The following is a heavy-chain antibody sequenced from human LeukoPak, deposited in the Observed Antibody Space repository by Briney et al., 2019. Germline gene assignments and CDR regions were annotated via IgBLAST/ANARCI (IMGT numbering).Heavy chain of an antibody. CDR1: GFTFSSYW. CDR2: IKQDGSEK. CDR3: ARDRSDFWSALVDV. Sequence: PGGSLRLSCAASGFTFSSYWMSWVRQAPGKGLEWVANIKQDGSEKYYVDSVKGRFTISRDNAKNSLYLQMNSLRAEDTAVYYCARDRSDFWSALVDVWGKGTTVTVSS. J-gene: IGHJ6*04. D-gene: IGHD3-3*01. V-gene: IGHV3-7*01.